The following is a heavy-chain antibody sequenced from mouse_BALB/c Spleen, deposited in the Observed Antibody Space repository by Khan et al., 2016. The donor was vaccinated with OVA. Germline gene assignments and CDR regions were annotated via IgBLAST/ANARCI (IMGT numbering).Heavy chain of an antibody. CDR2: ISPGSGSA. V-gene: IGHV1S41*01. J-gene: IGHJ4*01. D-gene: IGHD1-1*01. Sequence: DLVKPGASVKLSCKASGYTFTSYWINWIKQRPGQGLEWIGHISPGSGSAYHNEMFTVKATLTADTSSTTAYIQLSSLSSEDSAVYFCARSNYYGSGLYAMDYWGQGTSVTVSS. CDR3: ARSNYYGSGLYAMDY. CDR1: GYTFTSYW.